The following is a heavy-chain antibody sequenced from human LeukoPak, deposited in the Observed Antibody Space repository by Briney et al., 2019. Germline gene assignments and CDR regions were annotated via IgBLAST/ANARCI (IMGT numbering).Heavy chain of an antibody. CDR3: ARDGRDY. J-gene: IGHJ4*02. V-gene: IGHV3-21*01. Sequence: GGSLRLSCAASGFTFSSYSMNWVRQAPGKGLEWVSSISSSSSYIYYADSVKGRFTISRDNAKNSLYLQTNSLRAEDTAVYYCARDGRDYWGQGTLVTVSS. CDR2: ISSSSSYI. CDR1: GFTFSSYS.